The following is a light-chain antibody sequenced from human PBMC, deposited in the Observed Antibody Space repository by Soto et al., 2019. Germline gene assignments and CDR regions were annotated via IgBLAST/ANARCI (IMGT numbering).Light chain of an antibody. CDR2: DAS. Sequence: PMTQSPSILSASEGDTVTTTCRASQTISGWVAWYQQRPGKAPNLLILDASTLESGVPSRFSGSGSGTAFTLTISSLQSDDFATYYCLQYNSYYRTFGQGTKVDIK. V-gene: IGKV1-5*01. J-gene: IGKJ1*01. CDR1: QTISGW. CDR3: LQYNSYYRT.